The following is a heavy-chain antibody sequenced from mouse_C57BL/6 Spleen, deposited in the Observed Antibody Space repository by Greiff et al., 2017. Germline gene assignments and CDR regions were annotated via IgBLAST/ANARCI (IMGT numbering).Heavy chain of an antibody. J-gene: IGHJ1*03. V-gene: IGHV5-6*01. D-gene: IGHD1-1*01. Sequence: VQLKESGGDLVKPGGSLKLSCAASGFTFSSYGMSWVRQTPDKRLEWVATISSGGSYTYYPDSVKGRFTISRDNAKNTLYLQMSSLKSEDTAMYYCARLTTSYYYGSSQYWYFDVRGTRTTVTVAS. CDR1: GFTFSSYG. CDR3: ARLTTSYYYGSSQYWYFDV. CDR2: ISSGGSYT.